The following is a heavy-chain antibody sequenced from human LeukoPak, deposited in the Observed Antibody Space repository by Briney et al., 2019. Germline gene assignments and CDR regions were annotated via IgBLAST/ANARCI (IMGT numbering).Heavy chain of an antibody. CDR1: GGTFSSYA. V-gene: IGHV1-69*13. D-gene: IGHD3-16*02. CDR2: IIPIFGTA. CDR3: ARDVSDYVWGSYRTAYFDY. Sequence: SVKVSCKASGGTFSSYAISWVRQAPGQGLERMGGIIPIFGTANYAQKFQGRVTITADESTSTAYMELSSLRSEDTAVYYCARDVSDYVWGSYRTAYFDYWGQGTLVTVSS. J-gene: IGHJ4*02.